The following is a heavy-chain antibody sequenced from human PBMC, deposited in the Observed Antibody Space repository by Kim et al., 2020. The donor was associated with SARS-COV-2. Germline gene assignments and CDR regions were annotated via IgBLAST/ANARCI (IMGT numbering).Heavy chain of an antibody. V-gene: IGHV1-69*01. D-gene: IGHD3-16*02. Sequence: YRGRDTITADESTSTAYMELSSLRSEDTAVYYCARDNYDYIWGSYRNFDYWGQGTLVTVSS. J-gene: IGHJ4*02. CDR3: ARDNYDYIWGSYRNFDY.